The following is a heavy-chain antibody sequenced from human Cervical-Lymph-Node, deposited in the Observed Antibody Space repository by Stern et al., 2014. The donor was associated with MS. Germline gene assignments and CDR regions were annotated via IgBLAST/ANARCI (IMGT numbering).Heavy chain of an antibody. CDR1: GGPFSSYA. CDR3: ARVHTASSHAFDI. D-gene: IGHD5-18*01. Sequence: VQLGESGAEVKKPGSSVKVSCKASGGPFSSYAISWVRQAPGQGLEWMGGIIPIFGTADYAQKFQGRVTITADESTSTAYMELSSLRSDDTAIYYCARVHTASSHAFDIWGQGTMVTVSS. CDR2: IIPIFGTA. J-gene: IGHJ3*02. V-gene: IGHV1-69*01.